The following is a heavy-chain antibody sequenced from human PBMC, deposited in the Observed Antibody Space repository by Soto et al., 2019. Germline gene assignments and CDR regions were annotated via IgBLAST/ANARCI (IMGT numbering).Heavy chain of an antibody. V-gene: IGHV5-51*04. D-gene: IGHD5-12*01. Sequence: GESLKISCGASGYSFPAFWIGWVRQMPGKGLEWVGIIFPADSETRYSPSFQGQVTISADKPTSTAYLEWSSLKASDTAMYYCARRGAGYNYDFWGQGTLVTVSS. CDR2: IFPADSET. J-gene: IGHJ4*02. CDR3: ARRGAGYNYDF. CDR1: GYSFPAFW.